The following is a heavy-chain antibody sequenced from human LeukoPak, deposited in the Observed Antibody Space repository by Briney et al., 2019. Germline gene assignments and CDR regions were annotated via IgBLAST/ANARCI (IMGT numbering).Heavy chain of an antibody. CDR3: ARLTGAASGTYYFDF. Sequence: GGSLRLSCAASGFIFDDYAMYWVRQAPGTGLEWVSGISWNSRIVDYADSVKGRFTISRDNAKGSLYLQMNSLTTEDTAFYYCARLTGAASGTYYFDFWGQGTLVTVSS. J-gene: IGHJ4*02. D-gene: IGHD3-9*01. V-gene: IGHV3-9*01. CDR2: ISWNSRIV. CDR1: GFIFDDYA.